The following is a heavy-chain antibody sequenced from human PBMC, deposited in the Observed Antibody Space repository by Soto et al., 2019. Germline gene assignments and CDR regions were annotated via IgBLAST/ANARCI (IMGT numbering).Heavy chain of an antibody. CDR1: GYTFSSYG. CDR2: ISPDNGDT. CDR3: ARGAEYIQY. Sequence: QVRLVQSGGEVKKPGASVKVSCKASGYTFSSYGITWVRRAPGQGLEWMGWISPDNGDTNSVQKFQGRVTMTTDTSTNTAYMELRSLRSDDTAVYYCARGAEYIQYWGQGTVVTVSS. V-gene: IGHV1-18*01. J-gene: IGHJ1*01.